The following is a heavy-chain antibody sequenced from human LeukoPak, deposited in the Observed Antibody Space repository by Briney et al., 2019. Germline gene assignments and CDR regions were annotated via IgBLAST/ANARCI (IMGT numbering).Heavy chain of an antibody. CDR1: GYTFTNYY. J-gene: IGHJ4*02. CDR2: INPTDGAT. CDR3: ARGYDLLTGYYDYDY. Sequence: ASVKVSCKASGYTFTNYYMHWVRQTPGQGLKWMGVINPTDGATGYTQKFQGRVTVTRDTSTSTVYMELSSLRFDDTAVYYCARGYDLLTGYYDYDYWGQGTLVTVSS. D-gene: IGHD3-9*01. V-gene: IGHV1-46*01.